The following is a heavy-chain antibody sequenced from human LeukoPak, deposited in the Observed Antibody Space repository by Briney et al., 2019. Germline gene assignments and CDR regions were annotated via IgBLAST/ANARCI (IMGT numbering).Heavy chain of an antibody. D-gene: IGHD2-8*01. J-gene: IGHJ6*04. V-gene: IGHV3-7*01. Sequence: GGSLRLSCAASGFTFSGYWMSWVRQAPGKGPEWVANIKQDGSEKYYVDSVKGRFTISRDNAKNSLFLQMNSLRVEDTAVYYCARENTMYGAQGDVWGKGTTVTVSS. CDR3: ARENTMYGAQGDV. CDR1: GFTFSGYW. CDR2: IKQDGSEK.